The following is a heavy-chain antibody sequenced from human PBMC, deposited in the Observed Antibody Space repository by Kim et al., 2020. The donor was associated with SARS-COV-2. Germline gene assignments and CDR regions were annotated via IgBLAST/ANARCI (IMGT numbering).Heavy chain of an antibody. J-gene: IGHJ4*02. CDR2: ISGSGGST. CDR3: AKGVCSGGSCYSAGDYFDY. V-gene: IGHV3-23*01. D-gene: IGHD2-15*01. Sequence: GGSLRLSCAASGFTFSSYAMSWVRQAPGKGLEWVSAISGSGGSTYYADSVKGRFTISRDNSKNTLYLQMNSLRAEDTAVYDCAKGVCSGGSCYSAGDYFDYWGQGTLVTVSS. CDR1: GFTFSSYA.